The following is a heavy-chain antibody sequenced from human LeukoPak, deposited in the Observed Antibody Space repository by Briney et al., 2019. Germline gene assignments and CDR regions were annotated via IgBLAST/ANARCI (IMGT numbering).Heavy chain of an antibody. V-gene: IGHV3-23*03. J-gene: IGHJ4*02. CDR3: AKQEGALIQNWCFDH. CDR1: GFTFSDFA. D-gene: IGHD1-26*01. CDR2: IEKDASRA. Sequence: GGSLRLSCGASGFTFSDFAMSWVRLAPGKGLEWVSSIEKDASRAYYADSVRGRFTVSRDNSKNTLYLQMSSLRVEDTALYHCAKQEGALIQNWCFDHWGLGTLVTVSS.